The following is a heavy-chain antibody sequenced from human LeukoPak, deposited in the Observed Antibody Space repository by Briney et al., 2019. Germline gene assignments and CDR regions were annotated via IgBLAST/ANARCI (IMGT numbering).Heavy chain of an antibody. CDR3: ARGLVDTAMAPDY. D-gene: IGHD5-18*01. CDR1: GVTFSSYG. V-gene: IGHV3-30*03. J-gene: IGHJ4*02. CDR2: ISYDGGNK. Sequence: GGSLRLSCAASGVTFSSYGMHWVRQAPGKGLEWVAVISYDGGNKYYADSVKGRFTISRDNSKNTLYLQMNSLRAEDTAVYYCARGLVDTAMAPDYWGQGTLVTVSS.